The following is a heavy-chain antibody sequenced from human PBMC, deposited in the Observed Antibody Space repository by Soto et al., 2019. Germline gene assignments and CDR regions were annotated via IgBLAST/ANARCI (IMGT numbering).Heavy chain of an antibody. D-gene: IGHD3-3*01. CDR1: GGSISSYY. V-gene: IGHV4-59*01. CDR2: IYYSGST. J-gene: IGHJ4*02. Sequence: PSETLSLTCTVSGGSISSYYWSWIRQPPGKGLEWIGYIYYSGSTNYNPSLKSRVTISVYTSKNQFSLKLSSVTAADTAVYYCARVRFLELYFDYWGQGTLVTVSS. CDR3: ARVRFLELYFDY.